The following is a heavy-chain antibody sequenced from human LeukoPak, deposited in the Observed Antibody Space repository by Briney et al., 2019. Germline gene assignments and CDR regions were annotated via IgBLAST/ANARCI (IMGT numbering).Heavy chain of an antibody. CDR1: GFTFNTYA. CDR3: AKDPRRYSRTGGYFDY. CDR2: ISASGGNT. V-gene: IGHV3-23*01. D-gene: IGHD6-13*01. Sequence: GGSLRLSCAVSGFTFNTYAMSWVRQAPGKGLEWVSAISASGGNTYYADSVKGRFTISRDNSKNTLYLQMNSLRAEDTAVYYCAKDPRRYSRTGGYFDYWGQGTLVTVSS. J-gene: IGHJ4*02.